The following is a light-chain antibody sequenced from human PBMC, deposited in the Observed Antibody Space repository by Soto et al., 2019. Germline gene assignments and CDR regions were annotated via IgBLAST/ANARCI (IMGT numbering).Light chain of an antibody. Sequence: QSALTQPASVSGSPGQSITISCTGTSSDVGSYNLVSWYQQHPGKAPKLLIYEGIKRRSGVSNRFAGSKSGNTASLTISGLQAEDEADYYGRSYAGSSTHVVFGGGTKLTVL. CDR2: EGI. CDR1: SSDVGSYNL. V-gene: IGLV2-23*01. J-gene: IGLJ2*01. CDR3: RSYAGSSTHVV.